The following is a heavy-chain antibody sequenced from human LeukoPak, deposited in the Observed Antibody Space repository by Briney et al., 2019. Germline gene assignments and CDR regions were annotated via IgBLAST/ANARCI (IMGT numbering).Heavy chain of an antibody. D-gene: IGHD5-18*01. CDR1: GGSISSGSYY. CDR3: ARTTEGGYTYNYFYYYYMDV. CDR2: IYTSGST. J-gene: IGHJ6*03. Sequence: SETLSLTCAVSGGSISSGSYYWSWIRQPAGKGLEWIGRIYTSGSTNYNPSLKSRVIISVDTSKNQFSLKLSSVTAADTAVYYCARTTEGGYTYNYFYYYYMDVWGKGTTVTISS. V-gene: IGHV4-61*02.